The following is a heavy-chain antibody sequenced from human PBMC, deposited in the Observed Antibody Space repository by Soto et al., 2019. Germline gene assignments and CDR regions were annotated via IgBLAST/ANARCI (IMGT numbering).Heavy chain of an antibody. J-gene: IGHJ5*02. CDR2: IIPIFGSV. Sequence: QVQLVQSGAEVKKPGSSVKVSCKASGGIFSSFAISWVRQAPGQGLEWMGGIIPIFGSVNYAQKFQGRVTITAEEPTSTAYMERSSLGSEDTAGYYCARRGYNGHNWCDPWGQGTLVTVSS. D-gene: IGHD5-12*01. V-gene: IGHV1-69*12. CDR1: GGIFSSFA. CDR3: ARRGYNGHNWCDP.